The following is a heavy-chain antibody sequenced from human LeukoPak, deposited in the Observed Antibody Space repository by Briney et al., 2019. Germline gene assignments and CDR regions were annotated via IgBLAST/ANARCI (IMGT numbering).Heavy chain of an antibody. CDR2: INPSGGST. CDR3: ARAPGTMIVVDY. V-gene: IGHV1-46*01. CDR1: GDTFTSYY. D-gene: IGHD3-22*01. Sequence: ASVKVSCKASGDTFTSYYMHWVRQAPGQGLEWMGIINPSGGSTSYAQKFQGRVTMTRDTSTSTVYMELSSLRAEDTAVYYCARAPGTMIVVDYWGQGTLVTVSS. J-gene: IGHJ4*02.